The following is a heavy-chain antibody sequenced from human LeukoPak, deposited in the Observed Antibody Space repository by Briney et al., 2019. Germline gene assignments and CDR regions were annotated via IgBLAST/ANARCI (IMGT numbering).Heavy chain of an antibody. D-gene: IGHD2-2*02. CDR1: GFTFSSYS. Sequence: PGGSLRLSCAASGFTFSSYSMHWVRQAPGKGLEWVAFIRYDGSNKYYADSVKGRFTISRDNSKNTLYLQMNSLRAEDTAVYSCAKVSSTYQLLYDYFDYWGQGTLVTVSS. J-gene: IGHJ4*02. CDR2: IRYDGSNK. CDR3: AKVSSTYQLLYDYFDY. V-gene: IGHV3-30*02.